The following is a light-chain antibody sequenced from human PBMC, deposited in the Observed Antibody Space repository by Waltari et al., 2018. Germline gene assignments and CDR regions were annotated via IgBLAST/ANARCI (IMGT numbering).Light chain of an antibody. J-gene: IGLJ2*01. Sequence: SYDVTQPRSVSVSPGQTARITCGGDNIGSKNVHWYQQKPAQAPVLVIYYDSDRPSGIPGRFSGSKSGNTATLTISGGEAGDEADYYCQVWDSSSDHPLFGGGTRLTVL. CDR2: YDS. CDR1: NIGSKN. V-gene: IGLV3-21*01. CDR3: QVWDSSSDHPL.